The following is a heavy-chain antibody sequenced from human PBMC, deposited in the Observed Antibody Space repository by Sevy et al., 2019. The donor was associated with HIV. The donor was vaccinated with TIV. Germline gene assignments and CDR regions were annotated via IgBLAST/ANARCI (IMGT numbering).Heavy chain of an antibody. D-gene: IGHD1-26*01. CDR1: GYTFTSYG. J-gene: IGHJ6*03. CDR2: ISAYNGNT. V-gene: IGHV1-18*01. CDR3: ARLSASYFRYYYYYMDV. Sequence: ASVKVSCKASGYTFTSYGISWVRQAPGQGLEWMGWISAYNGNTNYAQKLQGRVTMTTDTSTSTAYMELRSLRSDDTAVYYCARLSASYFRYYYYYMDVWGKGTTVTVSS.